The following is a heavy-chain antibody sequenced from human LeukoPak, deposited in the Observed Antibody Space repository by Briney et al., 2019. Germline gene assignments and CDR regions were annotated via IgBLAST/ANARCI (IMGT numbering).Heavy chain of an antibody. CDR2: INPNSGGT. CDR1: GYTFTGYY. D-gene: IGHD6-13*01. J-gene: IGHJ3*02. CDR3: ARGRRAAAGKIDAFDI. Sequence: ASVKVSCKASGYTFTGYYMHWVRQAPGQGLEWMGWINPNSGGTNYAQKFQGRVTMTRDTSISTAYMELSRLRSDDTAVYYCARGRRAAAGKIDAFDIWGQGTMVTVSS. V-gene: IGHV1-2*02.